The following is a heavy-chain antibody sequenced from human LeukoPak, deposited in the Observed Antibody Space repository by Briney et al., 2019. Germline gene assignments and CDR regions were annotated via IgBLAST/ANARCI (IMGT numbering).Heavy chain of an antibody. Sequence: SETLFLTCAVYGGSFSGYYWSWIRQPPGKGLEWIGEINHSGINNYNPSLKSRVTISVDTSKNQFSLKLRSVTAADTAVYYCAREEYQLLWGPGWFDPWGQGTLVTVSS. CDR3: AREEYQLLWGPGWFDP. D-gene: IGHD2-2*01. CDR2: INHSGIN. V-gene: IGHV4-34*01. CDR1: GGSFSGYY. J-gene: IGHJ5*02.